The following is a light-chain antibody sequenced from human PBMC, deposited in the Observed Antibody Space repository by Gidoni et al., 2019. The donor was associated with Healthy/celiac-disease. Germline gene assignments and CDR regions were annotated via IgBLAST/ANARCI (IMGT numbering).Light chain of an antibody. Sequence: DIVMTQSPDSLAVSLGERATTNCKSSQSVLYRSNNKNYLAWYQQKPGQPPKLLIYWASTRESGVPDRFGGSGSGTDFTRTISSLQAEDVAVYYCQQYYSTSYTFXQXTKLEIK. J-gene: IGKJ2*01. CDR1: QSVLYRSNNKNY. CDR2: WAS. CDR3: QQYYSTSYT. V-gene: IGKV4-1*01.